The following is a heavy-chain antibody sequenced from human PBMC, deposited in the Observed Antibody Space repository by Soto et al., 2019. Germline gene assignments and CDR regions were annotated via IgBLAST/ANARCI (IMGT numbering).Heavy chain of an antibody. V-gene: IGHV1-69*06. Sequence: QVQLVQSGAEVKKPGSSVKVSCKASGGTFSSYAISWVRQAPGQGLEWMGGIIPIFGTANYAQKFQGRVTVTADKSTSTSYMELSSLRSEDTAVYYCASRSTSKWFGEGVFDYWGQGTLVTVSS. CDR3: ASRSTSKWFGEGVFDY. D-gene: IGHD3-10*01. J-gene: IGHJ4*02. CDR1: GGTFSSYA. CDR2: IIPIFGTA.